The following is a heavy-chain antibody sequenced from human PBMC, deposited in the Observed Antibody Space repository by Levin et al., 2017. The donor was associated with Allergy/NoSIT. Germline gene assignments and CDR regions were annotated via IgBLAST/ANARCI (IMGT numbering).Heavy chain of an antibody. CDR2: IYFKGPT. Sequence: SSETLSLTCTVSRGSISSGAYYWNWLRRPAGKGLEWIGRIYFKGPTNYNPSLESRVTISRDTSANQFSLELSSVTAADTAVYFCGRSTYPGSYNYAITHWGQGILVTVSS. J-gene: IGHJ4*02. D-gene: IGHD2-8*01. V-gene: IGHV4-61*02. CDR1: RGSISSGAYY. CDR3: GRSTYPGSYNYAITH.